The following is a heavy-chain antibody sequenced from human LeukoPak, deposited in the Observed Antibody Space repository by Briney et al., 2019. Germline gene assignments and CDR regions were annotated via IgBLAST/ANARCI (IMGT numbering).Heavy chain of an antibody. D-gene: IGHD2-15*01. CDR1: GYTFTSYV. J-gene: IGHJ5*02. V-gene: IGHV1-8*01. CDR3: ARTHLGYWSGGSCYSTGWFDP. CDR2: MNPNRGNT. Sequence: AASVKVSCKASGYTFTSYVINWVRQATGQGLEWMGWMNPNRGNTGYAQKFQGTVTMTRNTSISTAYMELSSLRSEDTAVYYCARTHLGYWSGGSCYSTGWFDPWGQGTLVTVSS.